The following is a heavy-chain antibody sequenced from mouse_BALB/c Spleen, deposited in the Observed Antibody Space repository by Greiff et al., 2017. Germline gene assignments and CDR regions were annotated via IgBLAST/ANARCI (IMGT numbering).Heavy chain of an antibody. CDR3: ARGGTGYYYAMDY. V-gene: IGHV5-17*02. CDR1: GFTFSSFG. CDR2: ISSGSSTI. J-gene: IGHJ4*01. D-gene: IGHD1-1*02. Sequence: EVQLVESGGGLVQPGGSRKLSCAASGFTFSSFGMHWVRQAPEKGLEWVAYISSGSSTIYYADTVKGRFTISRDNPKNTLFLQMTSLRSEDTAMYYCARGGTGYYYAMDYWGQGTSVTVSS.